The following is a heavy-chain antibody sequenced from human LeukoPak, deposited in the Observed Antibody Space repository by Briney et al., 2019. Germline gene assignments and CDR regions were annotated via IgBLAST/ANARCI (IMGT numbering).Heavy chain of an antibody. CDR1: GGSISSYY. CDR3: AREGGVATSRGPGVRYFDL. Sequence: SETLSLTCTVSGGSISSYYWSWIRQPAGKGLEWIGRIYTSGSTYYNPSLKSRVTMSVDTSKNQFSLKLSSVTAADTAVYYCAREGGVATSRGPGVRYFDLWGRGTLVTVSS. J-gene: IGHJ2*01. D-gene: IGHD5-12*01. CDR2: IYTSGST. V-gene: IGHV4-4*07.